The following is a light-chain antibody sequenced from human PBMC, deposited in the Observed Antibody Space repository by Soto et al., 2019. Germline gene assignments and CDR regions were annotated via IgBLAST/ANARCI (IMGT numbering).Light chain of an antibody. CDR2: TNN. V-gene: IGLV1-40*01. J-gene: IGLJ1*01. CDR3: QSYDSSLSAYV. CDR1: SSNTGAGYE. Sequence: QSVLTQPPSVSGAPGQRVTISCTGSSSNTGAGYEVHWYQQLPGRAPKVLIYTNNNRPSGVPDRFSSSKSGTSASLAITGLQAEDEADYYCQSYDSSLSAYVFGTGTKVTVL.